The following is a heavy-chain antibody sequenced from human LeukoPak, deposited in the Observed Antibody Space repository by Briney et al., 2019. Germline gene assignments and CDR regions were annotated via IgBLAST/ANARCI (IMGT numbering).Heavy chain of an antibody. CDR2: ISAYNGNT. CDR1: GYTFTRYG. CDR3: ARVPAANDAFDI. Sequence: ASVKVSCKASGYTFTRYGISWVRPAPGQGLEWMGWISAYNGNTNYAQKLQGRVTMTTDTSTSTAYMELRSLRSDDTAVYYCARVPAANDAFDIWGQGTMVTVSS. V-gene: IGHV1-18*01. J-gene: IGHJ3*02. D-gene: IGHD2-2*01.